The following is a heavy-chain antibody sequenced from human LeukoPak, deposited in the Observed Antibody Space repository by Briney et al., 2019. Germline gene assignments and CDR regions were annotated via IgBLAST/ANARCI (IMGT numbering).Heavy chain of an antibody. CDR1: GYTFTGYY. V-gene: IGHV1-2*02. CDR2: INPNSGGT. CDR3: ARLFFSSWYPKPFDY. J-gene: IGHJ4*02. Sequence: ASVKVSCKASGYTFTGYYMHWVRQAPGQGLEWMGWINPNSGGTNYAQKFQGRVTMTRDTSISTAYMELSRLRSDDTAVYYCARLFFSSWYPKPFDYWGQGTLVTVSS. D-gene: IGHD6-13*01.